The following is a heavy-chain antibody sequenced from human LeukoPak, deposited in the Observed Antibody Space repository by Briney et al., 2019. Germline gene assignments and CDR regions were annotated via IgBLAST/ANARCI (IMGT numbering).Heavy chain of an antibody. D-gene: IGHD4-11*01. CDR3: ARGPGDYDASDI. Sequence: GGSLRLSCAASGFTFSDYYMSWIRQAPGKGLEWVSYISGSSSYTNYADSVKGRFTISRDNAKKSLYLQMNSLRVEDTAVYYCARGPGDYDASDIWGQGTMVTVSS. V-gene: IGHV3-11*06. J-gene: IGHJ3*02. CDR2: ISGSSSYT. CDR1: GFTFSDYY.